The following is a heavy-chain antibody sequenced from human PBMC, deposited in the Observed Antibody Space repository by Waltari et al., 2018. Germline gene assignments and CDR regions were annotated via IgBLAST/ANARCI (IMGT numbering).Heavy chain of an antibody. D-gene: IGHD2-21*02. CDR3: AKSFETTLTD. Sequence: QVQLVESGGGVVQTGMSLRLSCAGSGFTFTTYTLHWVRQAPGKGLGWVALVSYDGRNKYYADSVKGRFAISRDKSENTLSLQMNSLRPEDTAIYFCAKSFETTLTDWGRGTLVTVSS. CDR2: VSYDGRNK. J-gene: IGHJ4*02. V-gene: IGHV3-30*09. CDR1: GFTFTTYT.